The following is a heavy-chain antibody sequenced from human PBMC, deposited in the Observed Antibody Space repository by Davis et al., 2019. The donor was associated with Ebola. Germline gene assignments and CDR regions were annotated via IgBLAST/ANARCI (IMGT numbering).Heavy chain of an antibody. Sequence: GGPLRLPCPASGFTFSDYAMSWVRQAPGKGLEWVGCVGSKAYGGTTEYAASVKGRFTISRDDSKSIAYLQMNSLKTEDTAVYYCTRDDGRRWLQSDYWGQGTLVTVSS. CDR2: VGSKAYGGTT. CDR3: TRDDGRRWLQSDY. V-gene: IGHV3-49*04. CDR1: GFTFSDYA. J-gene: IGHJ4*02. D-gene: IGHD5-24*01.